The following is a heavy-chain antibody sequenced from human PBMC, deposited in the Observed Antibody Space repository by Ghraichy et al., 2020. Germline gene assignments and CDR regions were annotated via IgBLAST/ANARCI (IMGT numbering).Heavy chain of an antibody. CDR3: ARGHETRDYYGMDV. CDR1: GGSFSGYY. CDR2: INHSGST. Sequence: SETLSLTCAVYGGSFSGYYWSWIRQPPGKGLEWIGEINHSGSTNYNPSLKSRVTISVDTSKNQFSLKLSSVTAADTAVYYCARGHETRDYYGMDVWGQGTTVTVSS. J-gene: IGHJ6*02. D-gene: IGHD1-1*01. V-gene: IGHV4-34*01.